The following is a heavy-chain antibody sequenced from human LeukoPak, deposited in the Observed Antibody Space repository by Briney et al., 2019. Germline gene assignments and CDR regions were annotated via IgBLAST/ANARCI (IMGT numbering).Heavy chain of an antibody. CDR1: GFTFSSYS. Sequence: GGSLRLSCAASGFTFSSYSMNWVRQAPGKGLEWVSSISSSSSFIYYADSVKGRFTISRDNAKNSLYLQMNSLRAEDTAVYYCARDLSSFSIAVAGDFDYWGQGTLVTVSS. CDR2: ISSSSSFI. CDR3: ARDLSSFSIAVAGDFDY. D-gene: IGHD6-19*01. V-gene: IGHV3-21*01. J-gene: IGHJ4*02.